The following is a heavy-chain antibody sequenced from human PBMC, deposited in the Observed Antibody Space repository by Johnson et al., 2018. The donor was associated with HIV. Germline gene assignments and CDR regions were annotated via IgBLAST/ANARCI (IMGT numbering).Heavy chain of an antibody. CDR2: ISYDGSNK. V-gene: IGHV3-30*04. CDR1: GFTFSSYA. CDR3: TTDGIDAFDV. Sequence: QVQLVESGGGVVQPGRSLRLSCAASGFTFSSYAMHWVRQAPGKGLEWVAVISYDGSNKYYADSVKGRFTISRDNSKNTLYLQMNSLKTEDSGMYYCTTDGIDAFDVWGQGTMVTVSS. J-gene: IGHJ3*01.